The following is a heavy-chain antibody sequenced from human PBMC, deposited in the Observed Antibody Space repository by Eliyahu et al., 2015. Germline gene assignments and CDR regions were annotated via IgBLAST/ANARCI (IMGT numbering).Heavy chain of an antibody. D-gene: IGHD5-12*01. CDR3: ARGPPAGVATWYFDY. CDR1: GFXFXXYS. J-gene: IGHJ4*02. CDR2: ISSSSSYI. Sequence: EVQLVESGGGLVKPGGSLRLSCAASGFXFXXYSMNWVRQAPGKGVGWVSSISSSSSYIYYADSVKGRFTISRDNAKNSLYLQMNSLRAEDTAVYYCARGPPAGVATWYFDYWGQGTLVTVSS. V-gene: IGHV3-21*01.